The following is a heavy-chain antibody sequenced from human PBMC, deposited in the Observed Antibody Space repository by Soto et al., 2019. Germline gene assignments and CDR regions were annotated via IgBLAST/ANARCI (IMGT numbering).Heavy chain of an antibody. Sequence: PSETLSLTCTVSGGSISTYYWSWIRQPPGKGLEWIGYIFYSGNTNYNPSLRSRLTISVDTSKNQFSLKLSSVTAADTAVYYCARNYGVFLDQWGQGKLVTVSS. D-gene: IGHD4-17*01. V-gene: IGHV4-59*01. J-gene: IGHJ4*02. CDR3: ARNYGVFLDQ. CDR2: IFYSGNT. CDR1: GGSISTYY.